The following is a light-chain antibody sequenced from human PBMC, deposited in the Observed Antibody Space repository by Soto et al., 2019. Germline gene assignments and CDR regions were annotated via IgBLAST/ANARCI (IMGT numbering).Light chain of an antibody. V-gene: IGKV3-20*01. Sequence: EIVLTQSPGTLSLSPGERATLSCRASQSVSSSYLGWYQQKPGQAPRLLIYGASSRASGIPDRFSGSGSGTDFILTNSRLEPEDFAVYYCQLYGSAPPITFGQGTRLEI. J-gene: IGKJ5*01. CDR2: GAS. CDR3: QLYGSAPPIT. CDR1: QSVSSSY.